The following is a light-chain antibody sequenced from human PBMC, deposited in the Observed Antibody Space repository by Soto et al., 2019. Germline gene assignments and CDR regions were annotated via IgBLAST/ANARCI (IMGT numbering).Light chain of an antibody. CDR1: QSVSSY. J-gene: IGKJ4*01. V-gene: IGKV3-11*01. CDR2: DAS. Sequence: EIVLTQSPATLSLSPGERATLSCRASQSVSSYLAWYQQKPGQAPRLLIYDASNRATGVPARFSGSGSGTDFTLTIRSLEPDDFAVYYCQQRINWPLTFGGGTNVEIK. CDR3: QQRINWPLT.